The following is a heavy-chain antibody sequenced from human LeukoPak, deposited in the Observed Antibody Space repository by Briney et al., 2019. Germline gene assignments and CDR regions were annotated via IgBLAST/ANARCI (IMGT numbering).Heavy chain of an antibody. CDR3: ARAEWIDAFDV. Sequence: PSETLSLTCAVYGGSFSGYYWSWIRQPPGKGLEWIGEINHSGSTNYNPSLKSRVTISVDTSKNQFSLKLSSVTAADTAVYYCARAEWIDAFDVWGQGTMVTVSS. J-gene: IGHJ3*01. V-gene: IGHV4-34*01. CDR1: GGSFSGYY. CDR2: INHSGST. D-gene: IGHD5-12*01.